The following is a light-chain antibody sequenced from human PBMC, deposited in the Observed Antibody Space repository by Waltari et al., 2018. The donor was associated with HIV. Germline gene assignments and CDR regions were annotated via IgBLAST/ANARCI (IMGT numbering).Light chain of an antibody. J-gene: IGLJ3*02. CDR2: GNN. CDR1: SPNIGAGYD. CDR3: QSYDNNLRGSGV. V-gene: IGLV1-40*01. Sequence: QSVLTQPPSVSRAPGQRVTIPCTGSSPNIGAGYDVKRYQQFPGTAPSLLIHGNNNTAAGVSGRFSGPKSGASAALAITGLQAEDEADYFCQSYDNNLRGSGVFGGGTRL.